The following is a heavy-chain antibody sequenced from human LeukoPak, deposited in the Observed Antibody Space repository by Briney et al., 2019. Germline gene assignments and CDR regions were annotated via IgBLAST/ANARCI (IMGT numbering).Heavy chain of an antibody. J-gene: IGHJ6*03. D-gene: IGHD3-10*01. CDR1: GGSISSSSYY. Sequence: PSETLSLTCTVSGGSISSSSYYWGWIRQPPGKGLEWIGEINHSGSTNYNPSLKSRVTISVDTSKNQFSLKLSSVTAADTAVYYCARRYGSGSYYNRYYYYYMDVWGKGTTVTVSS. CDR3: ARRYGSGSYYNRYYYYYMDV. CDR2: INHSGST. V-gene: IGHV4-39*07.